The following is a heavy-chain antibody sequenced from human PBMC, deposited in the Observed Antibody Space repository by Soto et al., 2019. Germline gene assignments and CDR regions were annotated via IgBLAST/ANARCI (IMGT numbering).Heavy chain of an antibody. D-gene: IGHD2-2*01. CDR2: IYYTGST. V-gene: IGHV4-59*08. CDR1: GGSISSYY. J-gene: IGHJ6*03. Sequence: QVQLQESGPGLVKPSETLSLTCTVSGGSISSYYWSWLRQPPGKGLEWIGSIYYTGSTTYHPPLQTPIPISADTSTHQPSMKLTSATAADTALYSCVRQRAFCSGTSCALGNFYYVAVWGIGTAVTVSS. CDR3: VRQRAFCSGTSCALGNFYYVAV.